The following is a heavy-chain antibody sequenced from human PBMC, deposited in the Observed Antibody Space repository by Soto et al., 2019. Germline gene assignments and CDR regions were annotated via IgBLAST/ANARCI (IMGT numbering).Heavy chain of an antibody. CDR1: GYTFISRA. V-gene: IGHV1-3*01. CDR3: ARDPGSGHYFDY. D-gene: IGHD2-15*01. J-gene: IGHJ4*02. CDR2: INPDNANT. Sequence: ASVKVSCKASGYTFISRALHWVRQAPGQRLEWMGWINPDNANTKYSQNFQGRVTFTRDTSATTAYMELSSLRSEDTAVYFCARDPGSGHYFDYWGQGTLVTVYS.